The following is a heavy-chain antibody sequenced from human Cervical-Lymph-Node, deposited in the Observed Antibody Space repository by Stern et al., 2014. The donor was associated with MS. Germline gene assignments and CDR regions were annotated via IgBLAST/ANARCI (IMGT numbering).Heavy chain of an antibody. V-gene: IGHV1-46*01. CDR3: ARDNGGWSVDS. J-gene: IGHJ4*02. CDR2: INPGGGST. D-gene: IGHD6-19*01. CDR1: GYTFTSNK. Sequence: QMQLVQSGAEVKKPGASVKVSCKAFGYTFTSNKMHWVRQAPGQWLEWMGIINPGGGSTRYAQKLQGRVTMTRDTSTSTVYMELTSLRSEDTAVYSCARDNGGWSVDSWGQGTLVIVSS.